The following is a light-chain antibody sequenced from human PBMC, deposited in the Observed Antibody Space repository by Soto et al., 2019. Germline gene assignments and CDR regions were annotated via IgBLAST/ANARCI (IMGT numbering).Light chain of an antibody. CDR3: QQYNNWPYT. V-gene: IGKV3-15*01. J-gene: IGKJ2*01. Sequence: EIVMTQSPVALSVSPGERAALSCRASQSVGRNFAWYQQRPGQAPRVLIYGTSTRSPGVPARFSGSGSVTDFTLTISSLQSEDFAVYYCQQYNNWPYTFGQGTRLEIK. CDR1: QSVGRN. CDR2: GTS.